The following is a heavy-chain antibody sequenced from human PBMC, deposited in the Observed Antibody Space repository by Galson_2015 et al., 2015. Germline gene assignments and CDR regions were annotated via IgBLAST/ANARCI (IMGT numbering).Heavy chain of an antibody. J-gene: IGHJ4*02. CDR1: GFTFSSYS. CDR3: ARDGPVAAAGRFD. D-gene: IGHD6-13*01. CDR2: ISSSSSYI. Sequence: SLRLSCAASGFTFSSYSMNWVRQAPGKGLEWVSSISSSSSYIYYADSVKGRFTISRDNAKNSLYLQMNSLRAEDTAVYYCARDGPVAAAGRFDWGQGTLVTVSS. V-gene: IGHV3-21*01.